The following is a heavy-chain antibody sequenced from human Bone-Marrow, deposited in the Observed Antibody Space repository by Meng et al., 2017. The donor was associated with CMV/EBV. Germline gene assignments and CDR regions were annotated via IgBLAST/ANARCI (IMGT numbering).Heavy chain of an antibody. CDR1: GFTFSSYW. Sequence: GGSLRLSCAASGFTFSSYWMSWVRQAPGKGLEWVANIKQDGSEKNYVDSVKGRFTISRDNAKNSLYLQMNSLRAEDTAVYYCARGLIAARLDYWGQGTLVTVSS. CDR3: ARGLIAARLDY. D-gene: IGHD6-6*01. CDR2: IKQDGSEK. V-gene: IGHV3-7*01. J-gene: IGHJ4*02.